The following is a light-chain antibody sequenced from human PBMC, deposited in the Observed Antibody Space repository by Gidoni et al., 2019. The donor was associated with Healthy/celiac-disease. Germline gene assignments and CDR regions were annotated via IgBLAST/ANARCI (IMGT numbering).Light chain of an antibody. CDR2: LGS. CDR1: QSLLHSNGYNY. CDR3: MQALQTPPT. V-gene: IGKV2-28*01. Sequence: DIVMTPSPLSLTVTPGDPSSISYRSIQSLLHSNGYNYLDWYLHKPGQSPQLLIYLGSNRATGVTDRVRGSGSGKDCTLKISRGEAEDVGVYYCMQALQTPPTVGKGTRLEIK. J-gene: IGKJ5*01.